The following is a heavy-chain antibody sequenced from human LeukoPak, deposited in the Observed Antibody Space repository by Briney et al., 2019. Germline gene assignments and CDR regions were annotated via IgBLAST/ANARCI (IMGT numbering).Heavy chain of an antibody. CDR2: ISSSSSYI. CDR1: GFTFSSYS. D-gene: IGHD3-9*01. CDR3: ARDRPYDILTGPGGVDY. V-gene: IGHV3-21*01. J-gene: IGHJ4*02. Sequence: GGSLRLSCAASGFTFSSYSMNWVRQAPGKGLEWVSTISSSSSYIYYADSVKGRFTISRDNAKNSLYLQMNSLRAEDTAVYYCARDRPYDILTGPGGVDYWGQGTLVTVSS.